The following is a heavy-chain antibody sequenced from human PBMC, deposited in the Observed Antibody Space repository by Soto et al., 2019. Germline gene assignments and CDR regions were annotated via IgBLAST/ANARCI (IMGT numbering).Heavy chain of an antibody. J-gene: IGHJ5*02. CDR1: GYTFTSYG. CDR3: ARVSAVAGTNMMGNWFDP. Sequence: ASVKVSCKASGYTFTSYGISWVRQAPGQGLEWMGWISAYNGNTNYAQKLQGRVTMTTDTSTSTAYMELRSLRSDDTAVYYCARVSAVAGTNMMGNWFDPWGQGTLVTVSS. D-gene: IGHD6-19*01. CDR2: ISAYNGNT. V-gene: IGHV1-18*01.